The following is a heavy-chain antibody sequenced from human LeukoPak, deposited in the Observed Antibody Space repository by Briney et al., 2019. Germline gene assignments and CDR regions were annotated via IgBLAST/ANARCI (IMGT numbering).Heavy chain of an antibody. CDR1: RFTFDDYA. V-gene: IGHV3-9*01. CDR2: ISWNSGNI. D-gene: IGHD2-15*01. J-gene: IGHJ4*02. Sequence: GGSLRLSCAASRFTFDDYAMHWVRQAPGKGLEWVSGISWNSGNIGYADSVKGRFTISRDNAKNSLYLQMNSLRAEDTAVYYCARRGDIHWGQGTLVTVSP. CDR3: ARRGDIH.